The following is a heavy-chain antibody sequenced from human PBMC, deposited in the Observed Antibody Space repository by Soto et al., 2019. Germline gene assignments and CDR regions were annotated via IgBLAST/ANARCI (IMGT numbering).Heavy chain of an antibody. CDR3: ARDQWLKFPAFVGDKFDS. D-gene: IGHD6-19*01. CDR2: ISYDGSNK. J-gene: IGHJ5*01. Sequence: LRLSCAASGFTFSSYAMHWVRQAPGKGLEWVAVISYDGSNKYYADSVKGRFTISRDNSKNTLYLQMNSLRAEDTAVYYCARDQWLKFPAFVGDKFDSWGQGTLVTVSS. V-gene: IGHV3-30-3*01. CDR1: GFTFSSYA.